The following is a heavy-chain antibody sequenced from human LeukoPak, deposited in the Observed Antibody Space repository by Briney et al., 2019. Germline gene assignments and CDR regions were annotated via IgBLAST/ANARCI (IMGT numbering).Heavy chain of an antibody. CDR1: GFTFGSYA. J-gene: IGHJ4*02. CDR3: AKGGSSGWNPLHY. V-gene: IGHV3-43*02. CDR2: ASADGGRT. D-gene: IGHD6-19*01. Sequence: GGSLRLSCAASGFTFGSYAMHWVRQSPGKSLECVSLASADGGRTYYTDSVKGRFTISRDNSGNSLYLHMNRLTTEDTALYYCAKGGSSGWNPLHYWGQGALVTVSS.